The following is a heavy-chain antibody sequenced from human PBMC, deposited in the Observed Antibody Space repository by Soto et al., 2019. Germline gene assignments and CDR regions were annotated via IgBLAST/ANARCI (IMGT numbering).Heavy chain of an antibody. J-gene: IGHJ6*03. D-gene: IGHD3-3*01. CDR1: GFTFSSYA. Sequence: EVQLLESGGGLVQPGGSLRLSCAASGFTFSSYAMSWVRQAPGQGLEWVSAISGSGGSTYYADSVKGRCTISRDNSKNTLYLQMNSLRAEDTAVYYCAKIPITIFGVVIIPYYYYMDVWGKGTTVTVSS. CDR2: ISGSGGST. CDR3: AKIPITIFGVVIIPYYYYMDV. V-gene: IGHV3-23*01.